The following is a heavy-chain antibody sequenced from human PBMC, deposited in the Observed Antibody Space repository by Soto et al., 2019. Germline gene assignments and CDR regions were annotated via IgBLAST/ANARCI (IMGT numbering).Heavy chain of an antibody. CDR3: ARGGALRPNGHVPLAF. CDR1: GASITSGSYS. D-gene: IGHD1-26*01. Sequence: QLQLQESGSGLVKPSQTLSLTCTFSGASITSGSYSWSWIRQAPGKGLEWIGNIHVTGYTAFSPSLKRRVTMSVDTSKNQFSLNVNSVTAADTAVYFCARGGALRPNGHVPLAFWGQVTLVTVSS. CDR2: IHVTGYT. V-gene: IGHV4-30-2*01. J-gene: IGHJ4*02.